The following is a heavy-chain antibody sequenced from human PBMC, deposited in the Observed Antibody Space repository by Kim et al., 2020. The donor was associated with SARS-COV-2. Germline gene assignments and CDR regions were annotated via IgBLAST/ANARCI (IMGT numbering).Heavy chain of an antibody. CDR3: MKGGWGWIWDH. V-gene: IGHV3-23*01. J-gene: IGHJ4*02. Sequence: GGSLRLSCTTSGFTFTGYAMSWVPQAPGKGLEWVSSIDGSDGTTYYVDSVKGRFTISRDNSKNTLYLQMSNLRADDTAVYYCMKGGWGWIWDHWGQGTLV. CDR2: IDGSDGTT. CDR1: GFTFTGYA. D-gene: IGHD2-2*03.